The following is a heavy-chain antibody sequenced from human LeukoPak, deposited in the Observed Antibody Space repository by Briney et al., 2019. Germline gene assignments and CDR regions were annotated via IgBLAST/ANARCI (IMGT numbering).Heavy chain of an antibody. J-gene: IGHJ4*02. Sequence: GGSLRLSCAASGFTFSSYAMSWVRQAPGKGLEWVSAISGSGGSTYYADSVKGRFTISRGNSKNTLYLQMNSLRAEDTAVYYCAKDSEATYYDFWSGYYKGYYFDYWGQGTLVTVSS. D-gene: IGHD3-3*01. V-gene: IGHV3-23*01. CDR1: GFTFSSYA. CDR3: AKDSEATYYDFWSGYYKGYYFDY. CDR2: ISGSGGST.